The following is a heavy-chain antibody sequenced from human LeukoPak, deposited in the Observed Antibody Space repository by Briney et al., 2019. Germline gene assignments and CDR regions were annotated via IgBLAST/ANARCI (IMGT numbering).Heavy chain of an antibody. J-gene: IGHJ4*02. CDR1: GGSISNYC. D-gene: IGHD1-26*01. CDR2: VYASGST. Sequence: SETLSLTCTVSGGSISNYCWTWIRQPAGKGLEWIGRVYASGSTNYNPSLKSRVTTSVDTSKNQFSLNLTSVTAADTAVYYCARDRRTFKGGSYSEFDYWGQGSLVTVSS. V-gene: IGHV4-4*07. CDR3: ARDRRTFKGGSYSEFDY.